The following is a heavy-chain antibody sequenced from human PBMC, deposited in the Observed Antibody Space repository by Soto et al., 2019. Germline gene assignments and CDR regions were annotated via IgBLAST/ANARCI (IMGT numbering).Heavy chain of an antibody. CDR2: IYHGGTT. Sequence: SETLSLTCTVSGYTISGGSYWACIRQPPGKGPEWIASIYHGGTTFYNPSLKSRITISVDTSNNQFSLKLTSVTAADTDVSYCASVHVMVVDSTTLDYWGHGTLVTVSS. D-gene: IGHD1-26*01. V-gene: IGHV4-38-2*02. CDR1: GYTISGGSY. CDR3: ASVHVMVVDSTTLDY. J-gene: IGHJ4*01.